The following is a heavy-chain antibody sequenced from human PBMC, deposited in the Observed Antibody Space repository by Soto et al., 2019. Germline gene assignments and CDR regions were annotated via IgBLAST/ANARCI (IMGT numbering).Heavy chain of an antibody. V-gene: IGHV4-31*03. Sequence: QVQLQESGPGLVQPSQTLSLTCTVSGGSISSGYYHWSWIRQHPGKGLEWIGHISYRGSTYYNPSLMGRVIVSVDTSESQFSLRLTSVTAADTAVYYCARVPDSSSWSRFDPWGQGTLVTVSS. CDR3: ARVPDSSSWSRFDP. CDR1: GGSISSGYYH. D-gene: IGHD6-13*01. CDR2: ISYRGST. J-gene: IGHJ5*02.